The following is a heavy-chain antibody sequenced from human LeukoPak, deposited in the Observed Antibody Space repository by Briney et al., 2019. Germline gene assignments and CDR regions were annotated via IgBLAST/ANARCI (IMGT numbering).Heavy chain of an antibody. D-gene: IGHD6-19*01. Sequence: GGSLRLSCAASGFTLSSYWMSWVRQAPGKGLEWVANIKQDGSEKYYVDSVKGRFTISRDNAKNSLYLQMNSLRAEDTAVYYCARDGRYSSGWYEYYFDYWGQGTLVTVSS. CDR3: ARDGRYSSGWYEYYFDY. J-gene: IGHJ4*02. CDR2: IKQDGSEK. V-gene: IGHV3-7*01. CDR1: GFTLSSYW.